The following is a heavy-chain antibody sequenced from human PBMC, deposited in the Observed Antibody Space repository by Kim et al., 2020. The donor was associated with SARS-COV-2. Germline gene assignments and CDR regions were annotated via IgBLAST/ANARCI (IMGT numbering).Heavy chain of an antibody. D-gene: IGHD5-18*01. J-gene: IGHJ6*02. CDR2: IYYSGST. Sequence: SETLSLTCTVSGGSISSGDYYWSWIRQPPGKGLEWIGYIYYSGSTYYNPSLKSRVTISVDTSKNQFSLTLSSVTAADTAVYYCARGSKTGYSQRKYYYYGMDVWGQGTTVTVSS. V-gene: IGHV4-30-4*01. CDR3: ARGSKTGYSQRKYYYYGMDV. CDR1: GGSISSGDYY.